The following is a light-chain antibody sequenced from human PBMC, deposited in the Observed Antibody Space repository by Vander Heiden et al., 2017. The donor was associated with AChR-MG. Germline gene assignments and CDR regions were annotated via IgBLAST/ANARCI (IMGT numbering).Light chain of an antibody. V-gene: IGLV3-21*02. CDR3: QVWDSVSDPVV. Sequence: SYVLTQPASVSVAPGRPATITSGGNNIGSKSVHWYQQKLGQAPVLVVYDDSDRPSGIPERISGSNSGNTATLTISRVEAGDEGDYYCQVWDSVSDPVVFGGGTKLTVL. J-gene: IGLJ2*01. CDR1: NIGSKS. CDR2: DDS.